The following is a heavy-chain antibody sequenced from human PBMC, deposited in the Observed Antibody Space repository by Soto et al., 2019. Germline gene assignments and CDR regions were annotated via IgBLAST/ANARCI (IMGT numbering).Heavy chain of an antibody. CDR2: INQDGSEK. D-gene: IGHD3-3*01. J-gene: IGHJ4*02. CDR3: ARDFGVQELDY. Sequence: GFLRLSFAASGFTFSSFWITWVRQAPGKGLEWVANINQDGSEKHYVDSVKGRFTLSRDNAENSVYLQMNSLRADDTAVYYCARDFGVQELDYWGQGTLVTVSS. CDR1: GFTFSSFW. V-gene: IGHV3-7*01.